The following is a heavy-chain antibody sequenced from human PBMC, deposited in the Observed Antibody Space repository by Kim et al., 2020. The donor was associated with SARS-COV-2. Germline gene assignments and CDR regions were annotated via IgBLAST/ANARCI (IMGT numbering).Heavy chain of an antibody. D-gene: IGHD2-8*01. Sequence: YSGSTYYTPSLKSRVTISVDTSRNQFSRNLSSVTAADTAVYYCARGNALDYWGQGTLVTVSS. V-gene: IGHV4-59*09. J-gene: IGHJ4*02. CDR2: YSGST. CDR3: ARGNALDY.